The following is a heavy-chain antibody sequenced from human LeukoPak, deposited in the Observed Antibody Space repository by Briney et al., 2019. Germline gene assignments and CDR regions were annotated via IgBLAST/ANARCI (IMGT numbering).Heavy chain of an antibody. V-gene: IGHV4-59*08. CDR1: GGSFSGYY. CDR3: ASYSSSGDTALDY. CDR2: IYYSGST. D-gene: IGHD3-22*01. Sequence: SETLSLTCAVYGGSFSGYYWSWIRQPPGKGLEWIGYIYYSGSTNYNPSLKSRVTISVDTSKNQFSLKLSSVTAADTAVYYCASYSSSGDTALDYWGQGTLVTVSS. J-gene: IGHJ4*02.